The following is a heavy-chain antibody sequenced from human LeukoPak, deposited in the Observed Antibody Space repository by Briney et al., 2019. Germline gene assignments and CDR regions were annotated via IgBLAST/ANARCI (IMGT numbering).Heavy chain of an antibody. CDR1: GVSISSYY. CDR2: IYYSGST. Sequence: SETLSLTCTVSGVSISSYYWSWIRQPPGKGLEWIGYIYYSGSTNYNPSLKSRVTISVDTSKNQFSLKLSSVTAADTAVYYCANSYSSSWYRYWGQGTLVTVSS. CDR3: ANSYSSSWYRY. J-gene: IGHJ4*02. V-gene: IGHV4-59*08. D-gene: IGHD6-13*01.